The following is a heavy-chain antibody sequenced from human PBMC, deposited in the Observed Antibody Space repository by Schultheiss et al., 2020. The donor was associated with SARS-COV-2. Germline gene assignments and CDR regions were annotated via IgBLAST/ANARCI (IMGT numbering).Heavy chain of an antibody. CDR2: FTGSGDYT. D-gene: IGHD2-15*01. Sequence: GGSLRLSCVASGFTFSTQSMSWVRQAPGKGLEWVATFTGSGDYTFYADSVKGRFTISRDNSKNTLYLQMNMLVVDDTAVYFCAKGKSGGALDWFDPWGQGTLVTVSS. CDR3: AKGKSGGALDWFDP. V-gene: IGHV3-23*01. J-gene: IGHJ5*02. CDR1: GFTFSTQS.